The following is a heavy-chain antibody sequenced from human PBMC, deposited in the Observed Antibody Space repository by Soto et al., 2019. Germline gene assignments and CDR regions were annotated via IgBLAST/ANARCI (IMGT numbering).Heavy chain of an antibody. CDR2: INAGNGNT. D-gene: IGHD3-3*01. V-gene: IGHV1-3*01. Sequence: ASVTVSCKASGYTFTSYAMHWVRQAPGQRLEWMGWINAGNGNTKYSQKFQGRVTITRDTSASTAYMELSSLRSEDTAVYYCARDGEYYDFWSGSPDYWGQGTLVTVSS. CDR3: ARDGEYYDFWSGSPDY. CDR1: GYTFTSYA. J-gene: IGHJ4*02.